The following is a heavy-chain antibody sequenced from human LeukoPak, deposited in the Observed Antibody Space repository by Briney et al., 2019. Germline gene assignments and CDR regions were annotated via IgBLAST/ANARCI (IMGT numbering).Heavy chain of an antibody. J-gene: IGHJ6*02. V-gene: IGHV3-23*01. CDR1: GFTFSSYA. Sequence: GGSLRLSCAASGFTFSSYAMSWVRQAPGKGLEWVSAISGSGGSTYYADSVKGRFTISRDNSKNTLYLQMNSLRAEDTAVYYCARANKRPRGYFYYGLDVWGQGTTVTVSS. CDR3: ARANKRPRGYFYYGLDV. CDR2: ISGSGGST. D-gene: IGHD1-14*01.